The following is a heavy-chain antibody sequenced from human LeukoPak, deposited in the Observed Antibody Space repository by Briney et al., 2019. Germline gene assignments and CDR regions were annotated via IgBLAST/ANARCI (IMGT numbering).Heavy chain of an antibody. CDR3: ARHRSSGWSGYYYGMDV. D-gene: IGHD6-19*01. CDR2: IYPGDSDT. J-gene: IGHJ6*02. V-gene: IGHV5-51*01. CDR1: GYSFTSYW. Sequence: GESLKISCKGSGYSFTSYWIGWVRQMPGKGLEWMGIIYPGDSDTRYSPSFQGQVTISADKSISTAYLQWSSLKASDTAIYYCARHRSSGWSGYYYGMDVWGQGTTVTVSS.